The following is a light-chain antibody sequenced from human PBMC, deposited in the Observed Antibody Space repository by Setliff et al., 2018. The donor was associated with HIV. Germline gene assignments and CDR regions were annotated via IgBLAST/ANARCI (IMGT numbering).Light chain of an antibody. CDR3: CSCTSSLTYV. J-gene: IGLJ1*01. V-gene: IGLV2-14*03. CDR1: SSDVGSYNF. CDR2: DVT. Sequence: QSALAQPASVSGSPGQSITLSCTGTSSDVGSYNFVSWYQQHPGRAPKLMIYDVTKRPSGVSDRFSGSKSGNTASLTISGLPTEDEADYSCCSCTSSLTYVFGTGTKVTVL.